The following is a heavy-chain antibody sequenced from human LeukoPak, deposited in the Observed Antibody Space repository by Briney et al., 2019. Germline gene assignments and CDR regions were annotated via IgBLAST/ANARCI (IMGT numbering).Heavy chain of an antibody. V-gene: IGHV1-8*01. CDR3: ARGIVEGVDV. D-gene: IGHD3-16*02. CDR2: MSPSSGQT. CDR1: GYRSSSYH. Sequence: ASVKVSCKASGYRSSSYHINWVRQATGQGLEWMGWMSPSSGQTGYAQQFQGRVTMTRDTSVSTAFMELSSLRSEDTAVYYCARGIVEGVDVWGQGTTVTVSS. J-gene: IGHJ6*02.